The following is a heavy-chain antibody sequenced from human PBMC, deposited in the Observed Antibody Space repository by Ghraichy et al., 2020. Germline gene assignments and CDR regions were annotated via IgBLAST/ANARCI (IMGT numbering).Heavy chain of an antibody. J-gene: IGHJ6*03. CDR1: GFIFDNYG. D-gene: IGHD6-6*01. CDR2: IRYNGDTR. V-gene: IGHV3-30*02. CDR3: ANLAYSRSSGSHDYYYMDV. Sequence: GGSRRLSCAASGFIFDNYGMHWVRQAPGKGLEWVAFIRYNGDTRYYVGSVKGRFTISRDNSKNTLYLQMNSLRADDTAVYYCANLAYSRSSGSHDYYYMDVWGKGTTVTVSS.